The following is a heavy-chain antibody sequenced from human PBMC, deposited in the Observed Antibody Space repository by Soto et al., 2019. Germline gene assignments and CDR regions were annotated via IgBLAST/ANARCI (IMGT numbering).Heavy chain of an antibody. CDR1: GASISNHY. D-gene: IGHD2-2*02. CDR2: MSNTGIP. CDR3: ARESAFCGPRCYRNNWFDP. Sequence: TLSLTCSVSGASISNHYWSWMRQSPGKGLEWIGLMSNTGIPTYNPSLQGRVNISPDTSNNRISLRLSSVTAADTAVYYCARESAFCGPRCYRNNWFDPWGQGILVTVSS. V-gene: IGHV4-59*11. J-gene: IGHJ5*02.